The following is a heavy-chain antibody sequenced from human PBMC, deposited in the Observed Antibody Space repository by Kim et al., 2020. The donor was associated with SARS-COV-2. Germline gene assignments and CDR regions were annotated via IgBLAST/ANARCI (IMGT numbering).Heavy chain of an antibody. CDR1: GFMFSNYA. CDR3: AKCHSGWGDGACDV. CDR2: IRGGGAVT. D-gene: IGHD3-10*01. V-gene: IGHV3-23*01. J-gene: IGHJ3*01. Sequence: GGSLRLSCAASGFMFSNYAMSCVCQAPGKGLEWVSYIRGGGAVTHYAGSVKGRCTISRDNFKNTLYLRLDSLRAGDTAVYYCAKCHSGWGDGACDVWGLGTMVTVSS.